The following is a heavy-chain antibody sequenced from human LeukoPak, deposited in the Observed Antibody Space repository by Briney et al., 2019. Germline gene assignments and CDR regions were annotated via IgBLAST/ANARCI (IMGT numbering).Heavy chain of an antibody. CDR1: GFTFSTYS. CDR2: ISSSSSTI. CDR3: ARGVFGAYAFDI. D-gene: IGHD3-10*02. J-gene: IGHJ3*02. V-gene: IGHV3-48*01. Sequence: GGSLRLSCAASGFTFSTYSMNWVRQAPGKGLEWVSYISSSSSTIYYADSVKGRFTISRDNAKNSRYLQMNSLRAEDTAVYYCARGVFGAYAFDIWGQGTMVTVSS.